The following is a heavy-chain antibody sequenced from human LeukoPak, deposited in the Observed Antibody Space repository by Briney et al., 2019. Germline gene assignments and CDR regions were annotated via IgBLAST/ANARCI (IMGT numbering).Heavy chain of an antibody. J-gene: IGHJ4*02. CDR2: IIPIFGIA. Sequence: SVKVSCKASGGTFSTLDISWVRQAPGQGLEWMGRIIPIFGIANYAQKFQGRVTITADKSTSTAYMELSSLRSEDTAVYYCARTYYYDSSGYHEDYWGQGTLVTVSS. V-gene: IGHV1-69*04. D-gene: IGHD3-22*01. CDR1: GGTFSTLD. CDR3: ARTYYYDSSGYHEDY.